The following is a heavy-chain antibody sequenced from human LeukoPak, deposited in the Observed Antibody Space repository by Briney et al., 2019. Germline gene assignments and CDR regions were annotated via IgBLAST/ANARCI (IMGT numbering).Heavy chain of an antibody. CDR3: ARGRQAIVVVPAAIKDDAFDI. CDR2: MNPNSGNT. V-gene: IGHV1-8*01. D-gene: IGHD2-2*02. CDR1: GYTFTNYD. J-gene: IGHJ3*02. Sequence: GASVTVSCKASGYTFTNYDINWVRQATGQGLEWMGWMNPNSGNTGYAQKFQGRVTITRNTSISTAYMELSSLRSEDTAVYYCARGRQAIVVVPAAIKDDAFDIWGQGTMVTVSS.